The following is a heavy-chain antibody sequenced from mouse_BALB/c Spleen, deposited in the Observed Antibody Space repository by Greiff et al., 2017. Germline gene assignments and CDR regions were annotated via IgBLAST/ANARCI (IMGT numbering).Heavy chain of an antibody. J-gene: IGHJ3*01. Sequence: VQLQQSGAELVKPGASVKLSCKASGYTFTSYYMYWVKQRPGQGLEWIGEINPSNGGTNFNEKFKSKATLTVDKSSSTAYMQLSSLTSEDSAVYYCTRREYGNYVAYWGQGTLVTVSA. D-gene: IGHD2-10*02. CDR3: TRREYGNYVAY. CDR2: INPSNGGT. V-gene: IGHV1S81*02. CDR1: GYTFTSYY.